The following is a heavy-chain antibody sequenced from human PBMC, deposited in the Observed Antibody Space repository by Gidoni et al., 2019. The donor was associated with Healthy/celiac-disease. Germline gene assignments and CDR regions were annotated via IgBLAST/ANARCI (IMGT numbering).Heavy chain of an antibody. Sequence: EVQLLESGGGLVHPGGSLRLSCSASGFTFSSYAMSWVRQAPGKGLEWVSAISGSGGSTYYADSVKGRFTISRDNSKNTLYLQMNSLRAEDTAVYYCAKDPYYTYYFDYWGQGTLVTVSS. CDR2: ISGSGGST. D-gene: IGHD3-10*01. CDR1: GFTFSSYA. J-gene: IGHJ4*02. V-gene: IGHV3-23*01. CDR3: AKDPYYTYYFDY.